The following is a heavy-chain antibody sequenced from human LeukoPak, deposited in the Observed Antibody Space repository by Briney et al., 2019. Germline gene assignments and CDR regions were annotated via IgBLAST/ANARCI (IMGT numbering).Heavy chain of an antibody. J-gene: IGHJ6*04. D-gene: IGHD3-10*01. V-gene: IGHV1-69*06. Sequence: SVKVSCKASGGTFSSYAISWVRQAPGQGLEWMGGIIPIFGTANYAQKFQGRVTITADKSTSTAYMELSSLRSEDTAVYYCARGYNRASGSYLRIYGMDVWGKGTTVTVSS. CDR1: GGTFSSYA. CDR3: ARGYNRASGSYLRIYGMDV. CDR2: IIPIFGTA.